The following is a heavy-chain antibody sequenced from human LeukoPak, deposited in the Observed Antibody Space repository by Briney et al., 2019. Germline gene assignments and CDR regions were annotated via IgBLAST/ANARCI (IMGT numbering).Heavy chain of an antibody. CDR1: GGSISIYY. CDR3: ARMEGIYWYFAY. D-gene: IGHD5-12*01. V-gene: IGHV4-4*07. CDR2: IYTGGNT. J-gene: IGHJ4*02. Sequence: SETLSLTCTVSGGSISIYYWSWIRQPAGKGLEWIGRIYTGGNTNYNPSLRSRVTMSVDTSKNQFSLNLSSVTAADTAVYFCARMEGIYWYFAYWGQGTLVTVSS.